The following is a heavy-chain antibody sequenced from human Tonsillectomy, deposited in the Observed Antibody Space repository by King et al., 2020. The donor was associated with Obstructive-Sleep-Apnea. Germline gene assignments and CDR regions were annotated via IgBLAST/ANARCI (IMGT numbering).Heavy chain of an antibody. CDR2: FSCSCGST. Sequence: VQLVESGGGLVQPGGALRLSCAASGFTFCSYVMSWVRQAPGEGVEWGSAFSCSCGSTYYADSVQGRFTISRDNSKNTLYLQINSLRAEDTAVYYCAKSIPAAMIIYFQHWGQGTLVTVSS. D-gene: IGHD2-2*01. J-gene: IGHJ1*01. V-gene: IGHV3-23*04. CDR1: GFTFCSYV. CDR3: AKSIPAAMIIYFQH.